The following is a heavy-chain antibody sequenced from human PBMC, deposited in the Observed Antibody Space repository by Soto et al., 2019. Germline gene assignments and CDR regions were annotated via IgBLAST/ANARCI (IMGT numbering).Heavy chain of an antibody. J-gene: IGHJ5*02. V-gene: IGHV1-8*01. CDR3: ARMASSGSLNWFDP. D-gene: IGHD3-10*01. Sequence: ASVKVSCKASGYTFTNYEINWVRQATGQGLEWMGRMNPGSGNTGYAHKFQGRVTMTRNISISTAYMELSRLGSDDTAIYYCARMASSGSLNWFDPWGQGTLVTVSS. CDR2: MNPGSGNT. CDR1: GYTFTNYE.